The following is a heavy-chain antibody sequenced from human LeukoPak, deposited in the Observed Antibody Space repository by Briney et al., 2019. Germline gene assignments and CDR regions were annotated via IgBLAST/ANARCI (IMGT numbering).Heavy chain of an antibody. V-gene: IGHV1-2*02. J-gene: IGHJ3*02. CDR3: ARGPLVLRYFDWLLGDAFDI. CDR2: INPNSGGT. CDR1: GYTFTRYY. D-gene: IGHD3-9*01. Sequence: ASVKVSCKASGYTFTRYYMHWVPQAPGQGVGWRGWINPNSGGTNYAQKFQGRVTMTRDTSISTAYMELSRLRSDDTAVYYCARGPLVLRYFDWLLGDAFDIWGQGTMVTVSS.